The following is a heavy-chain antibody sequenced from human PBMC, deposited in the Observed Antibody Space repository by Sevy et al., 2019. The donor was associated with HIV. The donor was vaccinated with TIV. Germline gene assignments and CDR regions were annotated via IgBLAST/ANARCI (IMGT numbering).Heavy chain of an antibody. Sequence: ASVKVSCKASGYTFTGYYIHWVRQAPGQGLEWMGWVNPNSGGTNYAQMFQGRVTMTRDTSISTAYMELSRLTSDDTAVYFCVRDKGVIVVSTAISRGFDPWGQGTLVTVSS. CDR2: VNPNSGGT. V-gene: IGHV1-2*02. CDR1: GYTFTGYY. D-gene: IGHD2-2*01. CDR3: VRDKGVIVVSTAISRGFDP. J-gene: IGHJ5*02.